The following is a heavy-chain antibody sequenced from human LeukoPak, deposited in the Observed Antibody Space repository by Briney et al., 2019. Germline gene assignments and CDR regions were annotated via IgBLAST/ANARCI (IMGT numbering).Heavy chain of an antibody. CDR1: VYTFTSYW. CDR3: ARRLLVPAAPFDN. V-gene: IGHV5-51*01. J-gene: IGHJ4*02. CDR2: IYPGDSDT. D-gene: IGHD2-2*01. Sequence: PGRSLRLSCTVSVYTFTSYWIGWVRQMPGKGLEWMGIIYPGDSDTRYSPSFQGQVTISADKSIHTPYLQWSSLQASDTAMYYCARRLLVPAAPFDNWGQGTPVTVSS.